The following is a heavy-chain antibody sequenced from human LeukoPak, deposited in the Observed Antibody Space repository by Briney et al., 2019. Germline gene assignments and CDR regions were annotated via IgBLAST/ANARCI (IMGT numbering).Heavy chain of an antibody. Sequence: SVKVSCKASGGTFSSSAISWVRQAPGQGLEWLGGIIPIFGSSNYAQNFRDRVTITADESASTAYMELSSLRSEEPAVYYCASVTTVPTKRHGAFDIWGQGTMVTVSS. V-gene: IGHV1-69*13. D-gene: IGHD4-17*01. CDR3: ASVTTVPTKRHGAFDI. CDR1: GGTFSSSA. CDR2: IIPIFGSS. J-gene: IGHJ3*02.